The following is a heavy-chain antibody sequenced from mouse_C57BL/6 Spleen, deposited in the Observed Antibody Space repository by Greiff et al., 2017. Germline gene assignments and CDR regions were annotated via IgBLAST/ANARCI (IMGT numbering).Heavy chain of an antibody. Sequence: EVKLMESGPELVKPGASVKISCKASGYSFTGYYMHWVKQSHGNILDWIGYIYPYNGVSSYNQKFKGKATLTVDKSSSTAYMELRSLTSEDSAVYYCARSDSNYVWDAMDYWGQGTSVTVSS. CDR1: GYSFTGYY. CDR3: ARSDSNYVWDAMDY. CDR2: IYPYNGVS. D-gene: IGHD2-5*01. J-gene: IGHJ4*01. V-gene: IGHV1-31*01.